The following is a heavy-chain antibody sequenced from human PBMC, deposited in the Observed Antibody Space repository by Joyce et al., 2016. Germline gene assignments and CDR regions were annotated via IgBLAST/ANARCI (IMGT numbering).Heavy chain of an antibody. CDR2: ITSSGII. Sequence: EVQLVESGGGLVQPGGSLRLSCAASGFTFSNYGTGWVRQAPGRGLEWVSAITSSGIIYHADAVKGRFTISRDNAKNSLYLQMNSLRAEDTAVYYCARGYGSGSYFAWGQGTLVTVSS. J-gene: IGHJ5*02. CDR3: ARGYGSGSYFA. V-gene: IGHV3-48*01. CDR1: GFTFSNYG. D-gene: IGHD3-10*01.